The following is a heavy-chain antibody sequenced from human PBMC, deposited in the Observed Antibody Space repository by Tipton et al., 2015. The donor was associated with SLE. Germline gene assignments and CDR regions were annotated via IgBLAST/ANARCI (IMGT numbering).Heavy chain of an antibody. CDR2: ISYSGST. D-gene: IGHD6-19*01. CDR1: GGSINSYY. V-gene: IGHV4-59*08. Sequence: TLSLTCTASGGSINSYYWTWIRQAPGKGLEWIAYISYSGSTNYSPSLKSRVTISVDTSKNQFSLKLSSVTAADTAVYYCARHSDSGWYYFDYWGQGTLVTVSS. J-gene: IGHJ4*02. CDR3: ARHSDSGWYYFDY.